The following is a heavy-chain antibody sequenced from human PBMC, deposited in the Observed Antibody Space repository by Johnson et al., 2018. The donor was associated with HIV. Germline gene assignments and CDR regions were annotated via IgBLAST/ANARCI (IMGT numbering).Heavy chain of an antibody. V-gene: IGHV3-7*01. J-gene: IGHJ3*02. CDR3: ARDRGLWERNGAGAFDI. Sequence: VQLVESGGGLVQPGGSLRLSCAASGFTFSSYWMSWVRQAPGKGLEWVANIKQDGSEKYYVDSVKGRFTISRDNAKNSLYLQMNSLRAEDTAVYYCARDRGLWERNGAGAFDIWGQGTMVIVS. CDR1: GFTFSSYW. CDR2: IKQDGSEK. D-gene: IGHD1-26*01.